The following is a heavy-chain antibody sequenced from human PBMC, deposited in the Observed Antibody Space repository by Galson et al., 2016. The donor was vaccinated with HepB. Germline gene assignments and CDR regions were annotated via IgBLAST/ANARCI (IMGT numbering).Heavy chain of an antibody. CDR2: IYPGDSDT. CDR3: AKTGGGGYYYYYMDV. D-gene: IGHD3-16*01. Sequence: GAEVKRPGESLKISCKGSGYRFTSSWIGWVRQMPGKGLEWMGYIYPGDSDTKYSPSFQGQVTISADKSISTAYLQWSSLQASDTAVYYCAKTGGGGYYYYYMDVWGKGTTVTVSS. CDR1: GYRFTSSW. J-gene: IGHJ6*03. V-gene: IGHV5-51*01.